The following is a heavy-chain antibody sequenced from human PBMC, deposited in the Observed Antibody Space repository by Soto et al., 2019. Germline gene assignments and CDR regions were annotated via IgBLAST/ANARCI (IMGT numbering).Heavy chain of an antibody. J-gene: IGHJ4*02. Sequence: SETLSLTCTVSGGSISSGGYYWSWIRQHPGKGLEWIGYIYYSGSTYYNPSLKSRVNISVDTSKNQFSLKLSSVTAADTAVYYCARDSNYYDSSGSHRYFDYWGQGTLVTVSS. CDR3: ARDSNYYDSSGSHRYFDY. V-gene: IGHV4-31*03. CDR2: IYYSGST. D-gene: IGHD3-22*01. CDR1: GGSISSGGYY.